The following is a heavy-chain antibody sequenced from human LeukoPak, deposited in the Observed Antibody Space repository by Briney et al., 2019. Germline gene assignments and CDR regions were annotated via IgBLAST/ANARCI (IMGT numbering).Heavy chain of an antibody. J-gene: IGHJ4*02. V-gene: IGHV3-23*01. CDR1: GFTFSNYA. CDR3: AKDVGKWESLHFFDY. D-gene: IGHD1-26*01. Sequence: PGGSLRLSCAGSGFTFSNYAMTWVRQAPGKGLEWISGISGSGASTYYADSVKGRFTISRDDSRNTLYLQMNSLRGDDTAVYYCAKDVGKWESLHFFDYWGQGTLVTVSS. CDR2: ISGSGAST.